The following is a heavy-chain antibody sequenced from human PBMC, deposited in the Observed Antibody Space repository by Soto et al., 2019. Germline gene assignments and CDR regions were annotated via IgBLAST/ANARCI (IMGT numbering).Heavy chain of an antibody. CDR3: ARRLFGSGWTLDS. J-gene: IGHJ4*02. CDR1: GASITTYY. D-gene: IGHD6-19*01. Sequence: SETLSLTCDVSGASITTYYWSWIRQAPGKGLEWIGNVYHTGSTDYNSSLRSRVTISVDTSKNQFSLNMNSVTAADTAVYYCARRLFGSGWTLDSWGQGALVTVS. CDR2: VYHTGST. V-gene: IGHV4-59*13.